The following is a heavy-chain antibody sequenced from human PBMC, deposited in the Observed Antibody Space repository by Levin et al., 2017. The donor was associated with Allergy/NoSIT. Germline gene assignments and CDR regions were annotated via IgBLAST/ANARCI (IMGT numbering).Heavy chain of an antibody. CDR2: ISGRGEST. Sequence: AGGSLRLSCAASGFTFHDYGMSWVRQVPGKGLEWVSGISGRGESTYDADSARGRFTISRDNAKKFLYLQMDSLRAGDTALYYCVRGLLDYGDNVALAHWGQGTLVTVSS. D-gene: IGHD4-17*01. J-gene: IGHJ4*02. CDR3: VRGLLDYGDNVALAH. CDR1: GFTFHDYG. V-gene: IGHV3-20*04.